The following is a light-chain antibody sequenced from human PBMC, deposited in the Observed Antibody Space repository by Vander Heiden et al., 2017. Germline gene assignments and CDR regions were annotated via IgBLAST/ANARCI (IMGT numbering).Light chain of an antibody. J-gene: IGLJ1*01. CDR3: SASDDSLNGFYV. CDR2: CNN. CDR1: SSNIGSNT. Sequence: QSVLTQPPSASGTPGQRVTISCSGSSSNIGSNTVNWYQQLPGTAPKLLIFCNNQRPSGVPDRFSCSTSGTSASPATSGLQSEDEADYYCSASDDSLNGFYVFGTGTKVTVL. V-gene: IGLV1-44*01.